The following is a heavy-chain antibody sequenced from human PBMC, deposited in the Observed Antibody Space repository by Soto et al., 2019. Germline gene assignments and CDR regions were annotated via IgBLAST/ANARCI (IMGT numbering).Heavy chain of an antibody. D-gene: IGHD2-21*01. J-gene: IGHJ4*01. CDR1: GDSITSSDW. V-gene: IGHV4-4*02. Sequence: SETLSLTCTVSGDSITSSDWWSWVRQPPGRGLEWIGKISHTGTTYHNPSLESRITISVEKSKNQFSLKLTSVTAADTAVFYCARHIPIDNLLGFASWGHGTLV. CDR3: ARHIPIDNLLGFAS. CDR2: ISHTGTT.